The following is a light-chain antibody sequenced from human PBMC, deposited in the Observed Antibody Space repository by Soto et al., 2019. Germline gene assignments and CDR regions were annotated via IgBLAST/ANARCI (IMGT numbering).Light chain of an antibody. CDR3: QQYGSSPIT. CDR1: TSVSNSY. J-gene: IGKJ5*01. CDR2: GAS. Sequence: EIVLTQSTGTLSLSPGERATLSCRDSTSVSNSYLAWYQQKPGQAPRLLIYGASSRATGIPERFSGSGSGTDFTLTISILEPEDFAVYYCQQYGSSPITFGQWTRLDMK. V-gene: IGKV3-20*01.